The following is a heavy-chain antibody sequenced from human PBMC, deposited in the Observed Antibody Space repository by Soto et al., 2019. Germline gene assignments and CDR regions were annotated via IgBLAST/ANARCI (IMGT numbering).Heavy chain of an antibody. CDR1: GGSISSYY. Sequence: SETLSLTCTVSGGSISSYYWSWIRQPPGKGLEWIGYIYYSGSTNYNPSLKSRVTISVDTSKNQFSLKLSSVTAADTAVYYCARGGPYSSSWYDNWFDPWGQGTLVTVSS. J-gene: IGHJ5*02. D-gene: IGHD6-13*01. CDR2: IYYSGST. CDR3: ARGGPYSSSWYDNWFDP. V-gene: IGHV4-59*01.